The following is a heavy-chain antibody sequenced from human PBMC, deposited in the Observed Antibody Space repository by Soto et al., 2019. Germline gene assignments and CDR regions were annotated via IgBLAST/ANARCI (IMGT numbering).Heavy chain of an antibody. V-gene: IGHV1-46*03. CDR1: GYTFTSYY. J-gene: IGHJ3*02. CDR3: ARVSGAAVAVEAFDI. CDR2: INPSGGST. Sequence: KVSCKASGYTFTSYYMHWVRQAPGQGLGWMGIINPSGGSTSYAQKFQGRVTMTRDTSTSTVYMELSSLRSEDTAVYYCARVSGAAVAVEAFDIWGQGTMVTVSS. D-gene: IGHD6-19*01.